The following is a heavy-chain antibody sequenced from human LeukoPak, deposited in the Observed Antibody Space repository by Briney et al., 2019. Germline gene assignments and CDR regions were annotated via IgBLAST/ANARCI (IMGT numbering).Heavy chain of an antibody. V-gene: IGHV3-7*01. CDR1: GFTFSSYG. CDR2: IKQDGSEK. J-gene: IGHJ6*04. D-gene: IGHD3-10*02. CDR3: AELGITMIGGV. Sequence: GGSLRLSCAASGFTFSSYGMSWVRQAPGKGLEWVANIKQDGSEKYYVDSVKGRFTISRDNAKNSLYLQMNSLRAEDTAVYYCAELGITMIGGVWGKGTTVTISS.